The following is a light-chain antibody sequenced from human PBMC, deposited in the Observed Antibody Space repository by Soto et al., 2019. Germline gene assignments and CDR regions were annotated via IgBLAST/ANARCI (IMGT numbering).Light chain of an antibody. V-gene: IGKV3-20*01. CDR3: QQYGSSPLT. J-gene: IGKJ4*01. CDR2: GAS. Sequence: EIVLTQSPGTLSLSPGERATLSCRASQSVSSGYLAWYQQKPGQAPRLLIYGASSRANGIPDRFSGSGSGTDFTLTISRLEPEDFAVYYCQQYGSSPLTFGGGTKVEIK. CDR1: QSVSSGY.